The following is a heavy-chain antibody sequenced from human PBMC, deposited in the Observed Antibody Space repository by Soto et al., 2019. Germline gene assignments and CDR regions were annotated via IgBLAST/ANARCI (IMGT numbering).Heavy chain of an antibody. D-gene: IGHD3-16*01. CDR3: AKGYDYVSFDM. V-gene: IGHV3-23*01. Sequence: EVQLLESGGGLVQPGGSLRLSCASSGFNFSSHGMSWVRQAPGKGLEWVSHIGGHGVSIYYADSVRGRFTISRDNSKNTLYLQMNSLRAEDTAVYYCAKGYDYVSFDMWGQGTKVTVS. J-gene: IGHJ3*02. CDR1: GFNFSSHG. CDR2: IGGHGVSI.